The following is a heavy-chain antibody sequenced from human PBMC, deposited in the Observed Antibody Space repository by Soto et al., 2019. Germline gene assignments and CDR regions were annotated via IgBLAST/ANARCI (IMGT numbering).Heavy chain of an antibody. D-gene: IGHD2-8*01. CDR2: ISGSGDST. J-gene: IGHJ4*02. CDR3: ARESSPHIGYCTNGVCYNDC. V-gene: IGHV3-23*01. CDR1: GFAFSSYA. Sequence: GGSLRLSCAASGFAFSSYAMSWVRQAPGKGLEWVSAISGSGDSTHYADSVKGRFTISRDNYKNTLYLQMNSLSAEDTAAYYCARESSPHIGYCTNGVCYNDCWGQGTLVTVSS.